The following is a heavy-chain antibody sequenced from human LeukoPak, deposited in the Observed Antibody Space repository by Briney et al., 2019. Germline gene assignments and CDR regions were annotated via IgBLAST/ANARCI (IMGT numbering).Heavy chain of an antibody. V-gene: IGHV4-34*01. J-gene: IGHJ4*02. CDR2: INHSGST. Sequence: PSETLSLTCAVCGGSFSDYYWSWIRQPPGKGLEWIGEINHSGSTNYNPSLKSRVTISVDTSKNQFSLKLSSVTAADTAVYYCARGRGFHTIFGVLKTEFDYWGQGTLVTVSS. CDR1: GGSFSDYY. CDR3: ARGRGFHTIFGVLKTEFDY. D-gene: IGHD3-3*01.